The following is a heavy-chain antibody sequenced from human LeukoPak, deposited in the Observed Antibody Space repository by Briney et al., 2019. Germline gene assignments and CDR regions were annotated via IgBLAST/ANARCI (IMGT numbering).Heavy chain of an antibody. CDR3: TTQLSIAACFDY. V-gene: IGHV3-15*01. CDR2: IKSKTDGGTT. CDR1: GFTFSNAR. D-gene: IGHD6-6*01. J-gene: IGHJ4*02. Sequence: GGSLRLSCAASGFTFSNARMSWVRQAPGKGLEWVGRIKSKTDGGTTDYAAPVKGRFTISRDDSKNTLYLQMNSLKTEDTAVYYCTTQLSIAACFDYWGQGTLVTVSS.